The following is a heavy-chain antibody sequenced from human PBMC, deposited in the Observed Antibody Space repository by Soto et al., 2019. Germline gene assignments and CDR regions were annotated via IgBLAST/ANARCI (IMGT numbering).Heavy chain of an antibody. J-gene: IGHJ4*02. V-gene: IGHV1-8*01. CDR2: MNPNTGNS. CDR1: GYTFTSYD. Sequence: AASVNVSCKASGYTFTSYDIYWVRQATGQGLEWMGWMNPNTGNSGYAQKFQGRVTVTSDTSINTVYMELSSLRSEDTAVYYCARRAETNGWNGFGADKYYFDFWGQGTLVTVSS. CDR3: ARRAETNGWNGFGADKYYFDF. D-gene: IGHD1-1*01.